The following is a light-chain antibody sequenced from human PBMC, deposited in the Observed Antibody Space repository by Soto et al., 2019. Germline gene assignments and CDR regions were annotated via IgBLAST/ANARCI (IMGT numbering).Light chain of an antibody. CDR1: ESISSY. V-gene: IGKV3-11*01. CDR3: QQHNNWPLT. CDR2: GAS. J-gene: IGKJ4*01. Sequence: EIVLTQSPATLSLSPGERATLSCRASESISSYLAWYQQKPGQAPRLLIYGASNRATGIPARFSGSGSGTDFTLTTSSLEPEDFAVYYCQQHNNWPLTFGGGTKVEIK.